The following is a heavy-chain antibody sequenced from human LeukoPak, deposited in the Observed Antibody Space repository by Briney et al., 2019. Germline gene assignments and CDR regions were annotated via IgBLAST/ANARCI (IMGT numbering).Heavy chain of an antibody. Sequence: SETLSLTCTVSGGSISSDGYWGWVRRPPGNGLEWIGAIYRNGDTYYNPSLKSRVTISHDTSKNQFSLRLNSVTAADTAVYYCARAKRDYYDNSGYESYYYFMDVWGKGTTVTVSS. J-gene: IGHJ6*03. D-gene: IGHD3-22*01. CDR3: ARAKRDYYDNSGYESYYYFMDV. CDR1: GGSISSDGY. V-gene: IGHV4-38-2*02. CDR2: IYRNGDT.